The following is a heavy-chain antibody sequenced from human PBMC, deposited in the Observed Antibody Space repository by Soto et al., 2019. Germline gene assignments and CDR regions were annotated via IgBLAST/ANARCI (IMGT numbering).Heavy chain of an antibody. J-gene: IGHJ6*02. Sequence: QVTLKESGPVLVKPTETLTLTCTVSGFSLSNARMGVSWIRQPPGKALEWLAHIFSNDEKSYSTSLKSRLTISKDTSKSQVVRTMTNMDPVDTATYYCARITKGYSGYDYPPYYYYGMDVWGQGTTVTVSS. D-gene: IGHD5-12*01. CDR1: GFSLSNARMG. V-gene: IGHV2-26*01. CDR2: IFSNDEK. CDR3: ARITKGYSGYDYPPYYYYGMDV.